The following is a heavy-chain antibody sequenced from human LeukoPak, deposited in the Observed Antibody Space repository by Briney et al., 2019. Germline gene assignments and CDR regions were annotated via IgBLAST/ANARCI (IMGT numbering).Heavy chain of an antibody. CDR1: GGSISSYY. D-gene: IGHD3-16*01. J-gene: IGHJ4*02. Sequence: SETPSLTCTVSGGSISSYYWSWIRQPPGKGLEWIGYIYYSGSTNYNPSLKSRVTISVDTSKNQFSLKLSSVTAADTAVYYCARTYGWYYFDYWGQGTLVTVSS. CDR2: IYYSGST. V-gene: IGHV4-59*01. CDR3: ARTYGWYYFDY.